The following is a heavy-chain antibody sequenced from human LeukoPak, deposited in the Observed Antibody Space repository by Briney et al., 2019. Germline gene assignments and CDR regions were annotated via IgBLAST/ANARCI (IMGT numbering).Heavy chain of an antibody. Sequence: KASETLSLTCTVSGGSISSYYWGWIRQPPGKGLEWIGSIYYSGSTYYNPPLKSRVTISVDTSKNQFSLKLSSVTAADTAVYYCARRRYYYGSGSYDYFDYWGQGTLVTVSS. CDR2: IYYSGST. J-gene: IGHJ4*02. V-gene: IGHV4-39*01. D-gene: IGHD3-10*01. CDR3: ARRRYYYGSGSYDYFDY. CDR1: GGSISSYY.